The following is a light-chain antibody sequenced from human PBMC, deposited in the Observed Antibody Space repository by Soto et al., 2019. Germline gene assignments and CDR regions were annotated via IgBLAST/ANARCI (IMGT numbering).Light chain of an antibody. Sequence: QSVLTQPPSLSGAPGQRVTISCTGSISNMGAGYDVHWYQQLPGTAPKLLIYRNSNRPSGVPDRFSGSKSGTSASLAITGLQAEDEADYYCQSCDSSLSRSGVYGTGTKVTVL. CDR2: RNS. CDR3: QSCDSSLSRSGV. V-gene: IGLV1-40*01. J-gene: IGLJ1*01. CDR1: ISNMGAGYD.